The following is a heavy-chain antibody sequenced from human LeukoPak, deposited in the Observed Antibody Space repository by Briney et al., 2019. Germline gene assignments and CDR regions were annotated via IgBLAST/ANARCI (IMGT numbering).Heavy chain of an antibody. CDR1: GGSFSGYY. D-gene: IGHD3-22*01. Sequence: SETLSLTCAVYGGSFSGYYWSWIRQPPGKGLEWIGEINHSGSTNYNPSLKSRVTISVDTSKNQFSLKLSSVTAADTAVYYCAKDRAYYYDSSGYYYYWGQGTLVTVSS. CDR3: AKDRAYYYDSSGYYYY. J-gene: IGHJ4*02. CDR2: INHSGST. V-gene: IGHV4-34*01.